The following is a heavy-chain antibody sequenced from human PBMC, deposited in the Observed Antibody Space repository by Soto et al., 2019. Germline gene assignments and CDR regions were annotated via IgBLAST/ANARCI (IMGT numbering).Heavy chain of an antibody. CDR1: GFGFSSFA. V-gene: IGHV3-23*01. CDR3: AKWGNDWGYYYYGMNV. Sequence: QLLESGGGWVQPGGSLPLSRVASGFGFSSFALSWLRQPPGKGWVWVSGIGESPDTIYYADSVKGRFTIFKDNSRNTLYLQMSSLRAEDTAQYYCAKWGNDWGYYYYGMNVWGQGTTVTVSS. D-gene: IGHD7-27*01. J-gene: IGHJ6*02. CDR2: IGESPDTI.